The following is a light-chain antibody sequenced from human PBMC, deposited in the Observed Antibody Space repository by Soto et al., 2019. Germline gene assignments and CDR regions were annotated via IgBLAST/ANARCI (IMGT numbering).Light chain of an antibody. CDR1: QGITSW. CDR2: AAS. CDR3: RQTSSFPLT. Sequence: DIQMTQSPSSVSASVGDRVTITCRASQGITSWLAWYQQKPGRAPKLLIYAASSLQSGVPSRFSGSESGRDVTLTISSLQPEDFATYFCRQTSSFPLTFGGGTKVEIK. V-gene: IGKV1-12*01. J-gene: IGKJ4*01.